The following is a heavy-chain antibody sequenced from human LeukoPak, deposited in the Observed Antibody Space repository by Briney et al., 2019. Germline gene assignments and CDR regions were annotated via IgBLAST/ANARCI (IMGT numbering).Heavy chain of an antibody. V-gene: IGHV3-23*01. J-gene: IGHJ4*02. D-gene: IGHD6-13*01. Sequence: GGSLRLSCAASGFTFSSYAMNWVRQAPGKGLEWVSSISGSGDRTYYADSVKGRFTISRDNPESILYLQMDSLRAEDTAVYYCARDPAVASRATFYYWGQGTLVTVSS. CDR2: ISGSGDRT. CDR3: ARDPAVASRATFYY. CDR1: GFTFSSYA.